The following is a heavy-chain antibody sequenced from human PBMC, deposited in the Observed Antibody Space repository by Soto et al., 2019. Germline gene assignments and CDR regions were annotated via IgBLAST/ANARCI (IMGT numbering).Heavy chain of an antibody. CDR3: ARGRGYYDSSGYYY. CDR1: GYTFTSYD. J-gene: IGHJ4*02. V-gene: IGHV1-8*01. Sequence: QVQLVQSGAEVKKPGASVKVSCKASGYTFTSYDINWVRQATGQGLEWMGWMNPNSGNTGYAQKFQGRVTMTRNTXXSKAYMELSSLRSEDTAVYYWARGRGYYDSSGYYYWGQGTLVTVSS. D-gene: IGHD3-22*01. CDR2: MNPNSGNT.